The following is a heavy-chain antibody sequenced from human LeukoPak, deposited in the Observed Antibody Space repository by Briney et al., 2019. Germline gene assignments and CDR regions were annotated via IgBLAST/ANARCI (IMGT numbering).Heavy chain of an antibody. V-gene: IGHV3-NL1*01. D-gene: IGHD2-15*01. CDR1: GFPCSSYG. Sequence: GVSLRLSCAASGFPCSSYGMHWVRQAPGKGLEWVSVIYSGGNTYYAGPVKGRFTISRDNSKNTLFLQINSPRAEDPAVYYCATGYCSGGSCYWDYFDYWGQGTLVTVSS. J-gene: IGHJ4*02. CDR2: IYSGGNT. CDR3: ATGYCSGGSCYWDYFDY.